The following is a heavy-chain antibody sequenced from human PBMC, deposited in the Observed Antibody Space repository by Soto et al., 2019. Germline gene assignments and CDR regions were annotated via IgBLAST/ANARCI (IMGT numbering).Heavy chain of an antibody. Sequence: ASVKVSCKAAGYTFTIYAMHWVRQAPGQRLEWMGWINAGNGNTKYSQKFQGRVTITRDTSASTAYMELSSLRSEDTAVYYFASAYGGGDFSNYYSGMAVRGQGTTVPVS. D-gene: IGHD2-21*02. CDR2: INAGNGNT. CDR1: GYTFTIYA. J-gene: IGHJ6*02. CDR3: ASAYGGGDFSNYYSGMAV. V-gene: IGHV1-3*01.